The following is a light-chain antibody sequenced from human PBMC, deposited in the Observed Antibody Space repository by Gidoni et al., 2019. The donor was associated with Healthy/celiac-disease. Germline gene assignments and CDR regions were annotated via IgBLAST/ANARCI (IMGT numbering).Light chain of an antibody. CDR3: SSYTSSSTLEVV. V-gene: IGLV2-14*01. Sequence: QSALPQPASVSGSPGQSITISCTGTSSDVGGYNYVSWYQQPPGKAPKLMIYDVSNRPSGVSNRFSGSKSGNTASLTISGLQAEDEADYYCSSYTSSSTLEVVFGGGTKLTVL. CDR1: SSDVGGYNY. CDR2: DVS. J-gene: IGLJ2*01.